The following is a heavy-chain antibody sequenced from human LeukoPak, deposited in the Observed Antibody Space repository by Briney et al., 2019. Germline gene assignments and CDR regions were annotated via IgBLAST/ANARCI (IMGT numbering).Heavy chain of an antibody. D-gene: IGHD3-22*01. J-gene: IGHJ4*02. CDR1: GFTFDDYA. CDR2: VSGDGGSL. CDR3: AKGGGISGYSYQNDY. V-gene: IGHV3-43*02. Sequence: GGSLRLSCAASGFTFDDYAMHWVRQAPGKGLEWVSLVSGDGGSLYYADSVKGRFTISRDNSKNSLFLQMNVLRTEDTALYYCAKGGGISGYSYQNDYWGQGTLVTVSS.